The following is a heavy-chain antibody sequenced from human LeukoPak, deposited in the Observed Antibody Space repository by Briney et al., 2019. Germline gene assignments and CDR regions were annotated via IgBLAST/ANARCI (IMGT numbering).Heavy chain of an antibody. V-gene: IGHV1-18*01. CDR1: GYTFTSYG. CDR3: AREHSSSWDQFDY. CDR2: FNPENGNT. J-gene: IGHJ4*02. Sequence: ASVKVSCKASGYTFTSYGISWVRQAPGQGLEWMGWFNPENGNTNYAQKVQGRVTMTADTSTSTSYMELRSLRSDDAAVYYCAREHSSSWDQFDYWGQGTLVTVSS. D-gene: IGHD6-13*01.